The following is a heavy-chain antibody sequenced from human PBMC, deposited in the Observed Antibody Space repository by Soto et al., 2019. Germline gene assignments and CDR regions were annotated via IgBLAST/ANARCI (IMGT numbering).Heavy chain of an antibody. CDR1: GGSVSSGGFH. V-gene: IGHV4-61*08. CDR2: IHSSGGT. J-gene: IGHJ5*02. D-gene: IGHD4-17*01. Sequence: SSETLSLTCTVSGGSVSSGGFHWGWVRQPPGKGLEWIAYIHSSGGTDYSPSLKTRVTISLDRSKNQFSLKVNSVTDADTAVYYCARVRGDYFNWFDPWGQGTPVTVSS. CDR3: ARVRGDYFNWFDP.